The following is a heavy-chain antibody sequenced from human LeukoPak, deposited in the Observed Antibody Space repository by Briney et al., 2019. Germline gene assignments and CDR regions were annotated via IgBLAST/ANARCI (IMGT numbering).Heavy chain of an antibody. CDR1: GFTFGDYA. J-gene: IGHJ5*02. CDR2: IRSKAYGGTT. CDR3: TRAPGGYDPNWFDP. D-gene: IGHD5-12*01. V-gene: IGHV3-49*04. Sequence: PGGSLRLSCTASGFTFGDYAMSWVRQAPGKGLEWVGFIRSKAYGGTTEYAASVKGRFTISRDDSKSIAYLQMNSLKTEDTAVYYCTRAPGGYDPNWFDPWGQGTLVTVSS.